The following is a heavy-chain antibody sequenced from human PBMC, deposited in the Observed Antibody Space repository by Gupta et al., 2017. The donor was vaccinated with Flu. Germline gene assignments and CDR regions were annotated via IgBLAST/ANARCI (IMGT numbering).Heavy chain of an antibody. V-gene: IGHV3-30*18. D-gene: IGHD6-25*01. CDR2: ISYDGSDN. Sequence: QVQLVESGGGVVQPGRSLRLSCAASGFTFSTYGMYWVRQAPGTGLEWVSIISYDGSDNNYAGSVKGRFTISRDNSRNTLFLEMNSLTTEDTAVYYCAKDRVRRSSGYGMDVWGQGTTVTVSS. J-gene: IGHJ6*02. CDR1: GFTFSTYG. CDR3: AKDRVRRSSGYGMDV.